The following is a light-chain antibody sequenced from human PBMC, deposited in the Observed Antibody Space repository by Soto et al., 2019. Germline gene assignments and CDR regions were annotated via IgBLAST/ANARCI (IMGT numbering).Light chain of an antibody. Sequence: QSALTQPPSVSGSPGQSVTISCTRTSSDVGSYNRVSWYQQPPGTAPKLMIYEVSNRPSGVPDRFSGSKSGNTASLTISGLQPEDEADYYCNSYTSSNTYVFGTGTKVTVL. CDR3: NSYTSSNTYV. CDR1: SSDVGSYNR. J-gene: IGLJ1*01. V-gene: IGLV2-18*02. CDR2: EVS.